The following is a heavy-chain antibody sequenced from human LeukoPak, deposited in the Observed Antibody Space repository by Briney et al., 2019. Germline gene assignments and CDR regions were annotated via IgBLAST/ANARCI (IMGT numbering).Heavy chain of an antibody. CDR3: ARDVHGDYGSGWFDP. CDR1: GGTFNNSA. J-gene: IGHJ5*02. Sequence: SVKVSCKTSGGTFNNSAISWVRRAPGQGLEWLGGIMPLFGTAGYAQKFQGRVTITKDESTRTVYLELTSLTSDDTAVYYCARDVHGDYGSGWFDPWGQGTLVSVSS. D-gene: IGHD4-17*01. V-gene: IGHV1-69*05. CDR2: IMPLFGTA.